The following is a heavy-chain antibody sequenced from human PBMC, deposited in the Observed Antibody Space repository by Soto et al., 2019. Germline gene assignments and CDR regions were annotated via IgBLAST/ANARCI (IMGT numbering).Heavy chain of an antibody. CDR3: ASSSIAHYGMDI. D-gene: IGHD6-6*01. Sequence: SVKVSCKASGGTFSSYAISWVRQAPGQGLEWMGGIIPIFGTANYAQKFQGRVTITADESTSTAYMELSSLRSEDTAVYYCASSSIAHYGMDIWGQETTVTVSS. CDR1: GGTFSSYA. J-gene: IGHJ6*02. CDR2: IIPIFGTA. V-gene: IGHV1-69*13.